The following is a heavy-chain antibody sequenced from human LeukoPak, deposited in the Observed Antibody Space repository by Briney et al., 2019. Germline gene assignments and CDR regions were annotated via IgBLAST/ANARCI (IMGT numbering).Heavy chain of an antibody. CDR1: GFTFSSYS. Sequence: GGSLRLSCAASGFTFSSYSMNWVRQAPGKGLEWVSSISDSSTYIFNADPVQGRFTISRDDAKNSLYLQMNSLRVEYTAVYYCVRVVYCSGGSCSYYFDSWGQGTLVTVSS. V-gene: IGHV3-21*01. CDR3: VRVVYCSGGSCSYYFDS. CDR2: ISDSSTYI. D-gene: IGHD2-15*01. J-gene: IGHJ4*02.